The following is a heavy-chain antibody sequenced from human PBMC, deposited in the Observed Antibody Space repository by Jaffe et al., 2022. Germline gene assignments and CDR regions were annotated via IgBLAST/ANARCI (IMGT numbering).Heavy chain of an antibody. CDR3: AKDPATHAGPYYYYYYYMDV. J-gene: IGHJ6*03. D-gene: IGHD1-26*01. CDR1: GFTFSSYA. CDR2: ISGSGGST. Sequence: EVQLLESGGGLVQPGGSLRLSCAASGFTFSSYAMSWVRQAPGKGLEWVSAISGSGGSTYYADSVKGRFTISRDNSKNTLYLQMNSLRAEDTAVYYCAKDPATHAGPYYYYYYYMDVWGKGTTVTVSS. V-gene: IGHV3-23*01.